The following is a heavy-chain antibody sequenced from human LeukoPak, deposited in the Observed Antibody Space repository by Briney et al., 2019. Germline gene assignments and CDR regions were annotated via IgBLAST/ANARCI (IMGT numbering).Heavy chain of an antibody. V-gene: IGHV3-7*01. D-gene: IGHD2-8*02. CDR3: ARDAQGTTGLAFDL. Sequence: GGSLRLSCAASGFTFSSYAMNWVRQTPGKGLEWVAIIKHDGSERCYVDSVKGRFTVSRDNAKISLYLQMKSLRAEDSSVYYCARDAQGTTGLAFDLWGQGTMVTVFS. CDR2: IKHDGSER. CDR1: GFTFSSYA. J-gene: IGHJ3*01.